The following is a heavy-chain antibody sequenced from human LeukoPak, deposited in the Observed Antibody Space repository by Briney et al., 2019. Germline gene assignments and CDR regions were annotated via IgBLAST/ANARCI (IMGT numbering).Heavy chain of an antibody. V-gene: IGHV1-2*02. CDR1: GSTFTGYY. Sequence: ASVKVSCKASGSTFTGYYMHWVRQAPGQGLEWMGWINPNSGGTNYAQKFQGRVTMTRDTSISTAYMELSRLRSDDTAVYYCARVWGIAAADFDYWGQGTLVTVSS. CDR3: ARVWGIAAADFDY. D-gene: IGHD6-13*01. J-gene: IGHJ4*02. CDR2: INPNSGGT.